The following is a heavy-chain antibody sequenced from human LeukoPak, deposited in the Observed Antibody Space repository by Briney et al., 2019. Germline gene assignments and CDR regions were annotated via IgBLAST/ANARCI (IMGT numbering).Heavy chain of an antibody. CDR2: ISSNGISS. D-gene: IGHD3-3*01. J-gene: IGHJ6*02. CDR3: VRAHSIHNYHYGIDV. V-gene: IGHV3-64*01. CDR1: GFTFGDFA. Sequence: GGSLRLSCAASGFTFGDFAMHWLRQAPGKGREYVSTISSNGISSYYANSVKGRFTVSRDNSKNTLYLQMGSLRADDTAVYYCVRAHSIHNYHYGIDVWGHGTTVTVSS.